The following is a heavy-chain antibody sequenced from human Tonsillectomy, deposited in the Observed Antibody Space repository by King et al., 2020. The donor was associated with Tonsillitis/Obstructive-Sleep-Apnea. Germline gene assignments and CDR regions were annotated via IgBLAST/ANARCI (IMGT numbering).Heavy chain of an antibody. J-gene: IGHJ3*02. Sequence: VQLVESGGGLVQPGRSLRLSCAASGFTFDDYAMHWVRHAPGKGLEWVSGISWNSGRIGYADSVKGRFTISRDNAKNSLYLQMNSLRAEDTALYYCAKDIGYGGNFVDAFDIWGQGTMVTVSS. CDR1: GFTFDDYA. V-gene: IGHV3-9*01. CDR3: AKDIGYGGNFVDAFDI. CDR2: ISWNSGRI. D-gene: IGHD4-23*01.